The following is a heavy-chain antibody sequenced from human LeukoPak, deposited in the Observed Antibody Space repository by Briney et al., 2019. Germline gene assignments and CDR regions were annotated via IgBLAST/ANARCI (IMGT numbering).Heavy chain of an antibody. J-gene: IGHJ4*02. D-gene: IGHD4-17*01. CDR2: IYHSGST. CDR3: ARGGYGDYAEPFYFDY. V-gene: IGHV4-38-2*01. CDR1: GYSISSGYY. Sequence: PSETLSLTCAVSGYSISSGYYWGWIRQPPGKGLEWIGSIYHSGSTYYNPSLKSRVTISVDRSKNQFSLKLSSVTAADTAVYYCARGGYGDYAEPFYFDYWGQGTLVTVSS.